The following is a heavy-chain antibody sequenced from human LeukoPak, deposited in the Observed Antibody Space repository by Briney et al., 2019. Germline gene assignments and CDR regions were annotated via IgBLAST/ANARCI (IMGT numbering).Heavy chain of an antibody. J-gene: IGHJ4*02. CDR2: VYPGDSTT. CDR1: GYRFTTYW. CDR3: ARFAYGSDFFPGHY. D-gene: IGHD3/OR15-3a*01. Sequence: GESLKISCKVSGYRFTTYWIGWVRQMPGKGLEWMGIVYPGDSTTRYSPSFQGQVTISADRSITTAYLQWSSLKASDTAMYYCARFAYGSDFFPGHYWGQGTRVTVSS. V-gene: IGHV5-51*01.